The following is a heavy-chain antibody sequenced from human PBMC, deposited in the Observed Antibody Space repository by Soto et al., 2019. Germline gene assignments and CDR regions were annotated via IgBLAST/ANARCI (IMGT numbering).Heavy chain of an antibody. Sequence: PGGSLRLSCAASGFNFSTYSMTWVRQAPGMGLEWVSVISGSGGTTHYADSVKGRFTISRDNSRNTLFLQMNTLRADDTAVYFCAKDSNTYYYDSSGYLEQWGQGTLVTVSS. J-gene: IGHJ4*02. CDR3: AKDSNTYYYDSSGYLEQ. V-gene: IGHV3-23*01. D-gene: IGHD3-22*01. CDR1: GFNFSTYS. CDR2: ISGSGGTT.